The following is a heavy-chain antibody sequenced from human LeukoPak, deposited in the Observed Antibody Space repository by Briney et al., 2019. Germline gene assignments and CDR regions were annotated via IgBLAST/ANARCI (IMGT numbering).Heavy chain of an antibody. J-gene: IGHJ5*01. D-gene: IGHD7-27*01. CDR3: ARVRGDYWFDS. CDR1: GFTFSNYG. CDR2: IKQDGGEK. V-gene: IGHV3-7*01. Sequence: GGSLRLSCAASGFTFSNYGVHWVRQAPGKGLEWVANIKQDGGEKYYVDSVKGRFTISRDNAGNSLYLQMNSLRAEDTAVYYCARVRGDYWFDSWGQGTLVTVSS.